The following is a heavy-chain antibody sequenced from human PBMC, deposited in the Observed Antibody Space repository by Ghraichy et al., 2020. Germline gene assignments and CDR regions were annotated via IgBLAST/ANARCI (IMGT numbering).Heavy chain of an antibody. CDR3: ARGGPEYCSGGSCYAGDY. CDR1: GFTFSSYW. D-gene: IGHD2-15*01. V-gene: IGHV3-74*01. Sequence: LSLTCAVSGFTFSSYWMHWVRQAPGKGLVWVSRINSDGSSISYADSVKGRFTFSRDNAKNTLYLQMNSLRADDTAVYYCARGGPEYCSGGSCYAGDYWDQGTLVTVSS. CDR2: INSDGSSI. J-gene: IGHJ4*02.